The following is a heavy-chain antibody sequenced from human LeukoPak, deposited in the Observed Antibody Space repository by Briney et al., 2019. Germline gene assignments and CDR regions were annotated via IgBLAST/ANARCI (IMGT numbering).Heavy chain of an antibody. V-gene: IGHV3-7*02. Sequence: GGSLRLFCAASGFTFSRHWMTWVRQAPGKGLEWVATTNQDGGAEYYVDSVKGRFTISRDNAKNSLYLQMNSLRDEDTAVYYCASTKGSYYGWFDPWGQGTLVTVSS. CDR1: GFTFSRHW. CDR2: TNQDGGAE. J-gene: IGHJ5*02. CDR3: ASTKGSYYGWFDP. D-gene: IGHD1-26*01.